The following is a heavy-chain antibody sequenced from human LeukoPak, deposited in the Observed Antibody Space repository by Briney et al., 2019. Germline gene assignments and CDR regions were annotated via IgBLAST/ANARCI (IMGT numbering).Heavy chain of an antibody. CDR3: ARAALEVSGNYYYMDV. D-gene: IGHD2-8*02. V-gene: IGHV1-69*04. CDR1: GGTFSSYA. CDR2: IIPILGIA. Sequence: ASLKVSCKASGGTFSSYAISWVRQAPGQGLEWMSRIIPILGIANYAQKFQGRVTITADKSTSTPYMDMSSLRAENTAVYYCARAALEVSGNYYYMDVWGKGTTVTVSS. J-gene: IGHJ6*03.